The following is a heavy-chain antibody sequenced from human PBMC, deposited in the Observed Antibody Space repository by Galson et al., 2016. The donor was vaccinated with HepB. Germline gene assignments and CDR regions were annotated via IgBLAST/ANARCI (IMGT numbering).Heavy chain of an antibody. CDR1: GGSISSSSYY. Sequence: ETLSLTCTVSGGSISSSSYYWGWIRQPPGKGLEWIGSIYYSGSTYYNPSLKSRVTISVDTSKNQFSLRLSSVTAADTAGYYCARQRGSPAAMGGFDPWGQGTLVTVSS. CDR2: IYYSGST. J-gene: IGHJ5*02. V-gene: IGHV4-39*01. D-gene: IGHD2-2*01. CDR3: ARQRGSPAAMGGFDP.